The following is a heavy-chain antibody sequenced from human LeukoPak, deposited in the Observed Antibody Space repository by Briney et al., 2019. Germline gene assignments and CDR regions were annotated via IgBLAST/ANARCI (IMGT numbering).Heavy chain of an antibody. J-gene: IGHJ4*02. V-gene: IGHV1-8*01. Sequence: ASVKVSCKASGYSFTSYDINWVRQATGQGLEWVGSMNPNSGNTDYAQKLQGRITMTRSTSISTAYMEPSSLRSEDTAVYYCARGDYWGQGTLVTVSS. CDR1: GYSFTSYD. CDR2: MNPNSGNT. CDR3: ARGDY.